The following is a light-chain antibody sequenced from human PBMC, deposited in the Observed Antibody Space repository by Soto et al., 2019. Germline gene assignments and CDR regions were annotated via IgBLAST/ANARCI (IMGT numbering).Light chain of an antibody. CDR1: QSLNNN. V-gene: IGKV3-15*01. CDR3: QQYIACLLT. J-gene: IGKJ4*01. Sequence: EIVMTQSPATLSVSPGEKATLSCRAGQSLNNNLAWYQQKPGQGPRLLIYFASTRATGIPARFSGSGSGTEFSLTISSLQSEDFANYYCQQYIACLLTFGGGTKVETK. CDR2: FAS.